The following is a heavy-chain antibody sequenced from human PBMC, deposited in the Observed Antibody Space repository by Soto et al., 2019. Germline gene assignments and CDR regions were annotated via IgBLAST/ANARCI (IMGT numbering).Heavy chain of an antibody. Sequence: TGGSLRLSCAASGFTFSSYSMNWVRQAPGKGLEWVSSISSSSSYIYYADSVKGRFTISRDNAKNSLYLQMNSLRAEDTAVYYCARDLTSALYGMDVWGQGTTVTVSS. V-gene: IGHV3-21*01. CDR3: ARDLTSALYGMDV. J-gene: IGHJ6*02. CDR1: GFTFSSYS. CDR2: ISSSSSYI.